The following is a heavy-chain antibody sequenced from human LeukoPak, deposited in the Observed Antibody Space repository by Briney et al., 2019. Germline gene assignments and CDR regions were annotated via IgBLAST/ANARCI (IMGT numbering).Heavy chain of an antibody. CDR3: AKEHMAATVYYFDY. CDR1: GFNFSTYG. J-gene: IGHJ4*02. Sequence: GGSLRLSCVASGFNFSTYGMSWVRQAPGKGLEWVSGISGDGGSSHYADSVTGRFTISGDNSKNTLYLQMNSLRAEDTAIYYCAKEHMAATVYYFDYWGQGTLVTVSS. D-gene: IGHD1-1*01. V-gene: IGHV3-23*01. CDR2: ISGDGGSS.